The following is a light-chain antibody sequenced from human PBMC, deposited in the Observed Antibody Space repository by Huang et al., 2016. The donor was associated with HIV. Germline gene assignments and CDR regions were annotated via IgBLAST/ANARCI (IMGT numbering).Light chain of an antibody. CDR2: GAS. CDR1: RGVSNN. V-gene: IGKV3D-15*01. CDR3: QHYNNWPPWT. Sequence: EIVMTQSPATLSVSQGERATLSCRDSRGVSNNIAWYQQKPGHTPRLLIHGASTRATGIAAKFSGHGSGTDFTLTITSLQPEDSAVYYCQHYNNWPPWTFGPGTQVEI. J-gene: IGKJ1*01.